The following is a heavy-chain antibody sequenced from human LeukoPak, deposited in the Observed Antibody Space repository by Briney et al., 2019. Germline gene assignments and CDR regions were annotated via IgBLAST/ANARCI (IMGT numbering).Heavy chain of an antibody. D-gene: IGHD3-3*01. CDR3: AKRVPLTALDS. J-gene: IGHJ5*01. V-gene: IGHV3-NL1*01. CDR2: IGSGSVDK. CDR1: GFTFSGHW. Sequence: GGSLRLSCTASGFTFSGHWIHWVRQAPGKGLEWVSVIGSGSVDKHYADTVRGRFDISRDNSKNRLFLQMNSLRVEDSGVNYCAKRVPLTALDSWGQGTLVTVSS.